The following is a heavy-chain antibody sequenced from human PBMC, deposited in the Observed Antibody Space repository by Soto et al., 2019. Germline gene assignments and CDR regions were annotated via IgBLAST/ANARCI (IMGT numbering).Heavy chain of an antibody. V-gene: IGHV3-53*04. CDR1: GFTVSSNY. Sequence: EVQLVESGGGLVQPGGSLRLSCAASGFTVSSNYMSWVRQAPGKGLEWVSIIYSGGSTYYADSVKGRFTISRHNSKNTLYLQMNSLRAEDTAVYYCARVLEDGAYHPYYYYYMDGGGKGTTVTVSS. D-gene: IGHD4-17*01. J-gene: IGHJ6*03. CDR3: ARVLEDGAYHPYYYYYMDG. CDR2: IYSGGST.